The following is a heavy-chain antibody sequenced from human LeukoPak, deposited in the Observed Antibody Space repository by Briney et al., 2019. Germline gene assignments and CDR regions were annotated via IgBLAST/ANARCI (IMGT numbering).Heavy chain of an antibody. D-gene: IGHD1-20*01. CDR1: GFTFSSYS. Sequence: PGGPLRLSCAASGFTFSSYSMNWVRQAPGKGLEWVSYISSGGSTIYYADSVKGRFTISRDNAKNSLYVQMNSLRAEDTAVYYCAREEYNWNEAGAFDIRGQGTMVTVSS. V-gene: IGHV3-48*01. CDR3: AREEYNWNEAGAFDI. CDR2: ISSGGSTI. J-gene: IGHJ3*02.